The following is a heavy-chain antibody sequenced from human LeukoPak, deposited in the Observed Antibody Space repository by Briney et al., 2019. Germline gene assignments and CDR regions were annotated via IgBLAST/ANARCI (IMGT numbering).Heavy chain of an antibody. CDR3: ARRRDSSDGKDFDY. CDR1: GFTFSSYA. D-gene: IGHD3-22*01. J-gene: IGHJ4*02. CDR2: ISGSGGNT. V-gene: IGHV3-23*01. Sequence: GGSLRLSCAASGFTFSSYAMSWVRQAPGKGLELVSAISGSGGNTDCADSVKGRFTISRDNSKNTLYLQMISLRAEETAVYYCARRRDSSDGKDFDYWGEGTLVTVSS.